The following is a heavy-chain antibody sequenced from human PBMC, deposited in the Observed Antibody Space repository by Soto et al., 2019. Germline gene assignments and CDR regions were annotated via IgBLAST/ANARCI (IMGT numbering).Heavy chain of an antibody. D-gene: IGHD1-26*01. CDR2: IYPGDSDT. CDR1: GYTFVNYW. CDR3: VTRRSGSDWVYIEY. Sequence: GEFQKISCNASGYTFVNYWSAWVIQMPDRGLEWMGIIYPGDSDTRYSPSFQGQVTISVDTSVTTACLQWGSLRASDTAMYFCVTRRSGSDWVYIEYWGQGTQVTVSS. V-gene: IGHV5-51*01. J-gene: IGHJ4*02.